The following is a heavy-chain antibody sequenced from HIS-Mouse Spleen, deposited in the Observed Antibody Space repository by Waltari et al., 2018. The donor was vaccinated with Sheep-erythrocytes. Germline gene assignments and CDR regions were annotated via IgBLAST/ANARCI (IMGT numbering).Heavy chain of an antibody. CDR3: ARATYDYVWGSYRYAFDI. J-gene: IGHJ3*02. Sequence: QVQLQESGPGLVKPSQTLSLTCTVSGGSISSGDYYWSWIRQPPGKGLEWIGYIYYSGGTYYNPSLKSRVTISVDTSKNQFSLKLSSVTAADTAVYYCARATYDYVWGSYRYAFDIWGQGTMVTVSS. CDR1: GGSISSGDYY. D-gene: IGHD3-16*02. CDR2: IYYSGGT. V-gene: IGHV4-30-4*01.